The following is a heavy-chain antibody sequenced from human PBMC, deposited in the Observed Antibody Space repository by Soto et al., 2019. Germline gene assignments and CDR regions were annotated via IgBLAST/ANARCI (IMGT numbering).Heavy chain of an antibody. CDR3: ARGRYGGY. CDR2: ISAHNANT. CDR1: GYAFTTYG. Sequence: QVHLVQSGAEVKKPGASVKVSCKGSGYAFTTYGITWVRQAPGQGLEWMGWISAHNANTNDAQKLQARVTVTRDTPASTAYRELRSLRSGVTAVYYGARGRYGGYWGQGALVSVSS. J-gene: IGHJ4*02. V-gene: IGHV1-18*01. D-gene: IGHD3-10*01.